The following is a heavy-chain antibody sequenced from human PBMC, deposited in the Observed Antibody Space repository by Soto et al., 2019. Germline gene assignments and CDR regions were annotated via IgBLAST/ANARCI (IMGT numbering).Heavy chain of an antibody. D-gene: IGHD3-10*01. CDR3: ARGRLWFDYYYYGMDV. Sequence: PSETLSLTCAVYGGSFSGYYWSWIRQPPGKGREWIGEINHSGSTNYNQSLKSRVTISVDTSKNQFSLKLSTVTAADTAVYYCARGRLWFDYYYYGMDVWGQGTTVTVSS. CDR2: INHSGST. V-gene: IGHV4-34*01. J-gene: IGHJ6*02. CDR1: GGSFSGYY.